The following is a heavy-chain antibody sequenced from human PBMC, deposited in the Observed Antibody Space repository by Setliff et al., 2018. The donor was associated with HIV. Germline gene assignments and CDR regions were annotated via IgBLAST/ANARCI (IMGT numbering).Heavy chain of an antibody. V-gene: IGHV3-30*18. CDR2: MLYDGSDR. J-gene: IGHJ6*03. CDR1: GFTFSNYG. CDR3: AKARSEYQLMPWYYYMDV. Sequence: GGSLRLPCAASGFTFSNYGMHWVRQAPGKGLEWVAVMLYDGSDRKYADSVKGRFTISRDNSKKTLYLQMDSLRPEDTAVYYCAKARSEYQLMPWYYYMDVWGQGTTVTVSS. D-gene: IGHD2-2*01.